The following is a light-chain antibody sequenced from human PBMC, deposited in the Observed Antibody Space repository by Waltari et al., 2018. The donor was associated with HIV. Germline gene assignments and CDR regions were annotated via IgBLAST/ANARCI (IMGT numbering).Light chain of an antibody. CDR2: DAH. CDR3: ASYTITSTLV. V-gene: IGLV2-14*01. Sequence: QSALTQPASVSAPLRQPITISCLGTSSDIATYNYVSWSHHHPDKAHRLVISDAHSRPSGVPFRFSGSKSGNTASLTISGLQAEDEADYYCASYTITSTLVFGGGTKVTVL. J-gene: IGLJ3*02. CDR1: SSDIATYNY.